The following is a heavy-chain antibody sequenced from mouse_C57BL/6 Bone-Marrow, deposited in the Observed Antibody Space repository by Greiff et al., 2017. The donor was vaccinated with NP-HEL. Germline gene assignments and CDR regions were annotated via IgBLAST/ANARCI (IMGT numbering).Heavy chain of an antibody. Sequence: VQLQQPGAELVKPGASVKLSCKASGYTFTSYWMHWVKQRPGRGLEWIGRIDPENGDTEYASKFQGKATITADTSSNTAYLQLSSLTSEDTAVYYCTTGNSYAMDYWGQGTSVTVSS. CDR2: IDPENGDT. D-gene: IGHD2-1*01. J-gene: IGHJ4*01. CDR3: TTGNSYAMDY. V-gene: IGHV14-4*01. CDR1: GYTFTSYW.